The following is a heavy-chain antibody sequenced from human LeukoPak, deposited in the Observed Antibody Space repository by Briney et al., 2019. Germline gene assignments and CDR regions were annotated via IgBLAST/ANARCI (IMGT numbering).Heavy chain of an antibody. CDR1: GFTFSGST. Sequence: GGSLRLSCAASGFTFSGSTIHWVRQASGKGLEWIGRIRSKANSYATAYAASVKGRFTISRDDAKNTAYLQMDSLRTEDTAVYYCTSPQADSGATYFRHWGQGTLVTVSS. D-gene: IGHD6-19*01. V-gene: IGHV3-73*01. CDR3: TSPQADSGATYFRH. J-gene: IGHJ1*01. CDR2: IRSKANSYAT.